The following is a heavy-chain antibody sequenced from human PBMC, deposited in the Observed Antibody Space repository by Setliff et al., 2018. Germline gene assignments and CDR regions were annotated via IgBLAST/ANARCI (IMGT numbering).Heavy chain of an antibody. J-gene: IGHJ6*03. V-gene: IGHV4-59*01. CDR1: DGSLSTYY. D-gene: IGHD5-12*01. CDR2: VYYSGTA. Sequence: ASETLSLTCTVSDGSLSTYYWSWIRQPPGKGLEFIGYVYYSGTANYSPSLRSRLTISVDTSKNQFSLKLRSVTAADTAVYYCARGGTYYLDAWGKGTTVTVSS. CDR3: ARGGTYYLDA.